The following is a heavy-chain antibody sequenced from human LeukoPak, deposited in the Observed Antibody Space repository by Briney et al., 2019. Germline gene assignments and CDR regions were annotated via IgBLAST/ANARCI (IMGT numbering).Heavy chain of an antibody. J-gene: IGHJ4*02. V-gene: IGHV4-59*01. CDR1: GASISSYY. CDR3: ASGPYPAAGTDHQFDY. CDR2: IYYSGST. Sequence: PSETLSLTCTVSGASISSYYWSWIRNPPGKGLKWFDNIYYSGSTHYNPSLKSRVTISVDTTKNQFSLRLSSMTAADTAVYYCASGPYPAAGTDHQFDYWGQGTLVTVSS. D-gene: IGHD6-13*01.